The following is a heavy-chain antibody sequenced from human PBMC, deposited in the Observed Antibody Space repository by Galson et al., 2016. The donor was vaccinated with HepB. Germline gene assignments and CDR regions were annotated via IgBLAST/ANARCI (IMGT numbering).Heavy chain of an antibody. CDR3: ARKSPYGDYHLDS. D-gene: IGHD4-17*01. J-gene: IGHJ4*02. V-gene: IGHV3-21*01. Sequence: SLRLSCAGSGFTLSSHTMNWVRQAPGKGLEWVSSISSSATTYIYYADSVKGRFTVSRDNAKNSLFLQMNSLRAEDTAIYYCARKSPYGDYHLDSWGQETLVTVSS. CDR2: ISSSATTYI. CDR1: GFTLSSHT.